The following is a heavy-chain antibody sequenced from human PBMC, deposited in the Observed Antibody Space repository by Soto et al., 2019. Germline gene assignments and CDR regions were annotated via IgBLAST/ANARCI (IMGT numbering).Heavy chain of an antibody. D-gene: IGHD5-12*01. CDR1: GYTFTSYG. J-gene: IGHJ4*02. CDR2: ISAYNGNT. V-gene: IGHV1-18*01. CDR3: ARVGDPHIVATALDY. Sequence: ASVKVSCKASGYTFTSYGISWVRQAPGQGLEWMGWISAYNGNTNYAQKLQGRVTMTTDTSTSTAYTELRSLRSDDTAVYYCARVGDPHIVATALDYWGQGTLVTVSS.